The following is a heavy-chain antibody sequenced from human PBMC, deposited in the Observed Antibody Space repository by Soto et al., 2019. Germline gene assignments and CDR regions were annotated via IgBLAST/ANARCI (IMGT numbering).Heavy chain of an antibody. V-gene: IGHV1-46*01. CDR3: ARDSLLWFGEHTPNYYFDY. D-gene: IGHD3-10*01. CDR1: GYTFTSYY. CDR2: INPSGGST. Sequence: GASVKVSCKASGYTFTSYYMHWVRQAPGQGLEWMGIINPSGGSTSYAQKFQGRVTMTRDTSTSTVYMELSSLRSEDTAVYYCARDSLLWFGEHTPNYYFDYWGQGTLVTVSS. J-gene: IGHJ4*02.